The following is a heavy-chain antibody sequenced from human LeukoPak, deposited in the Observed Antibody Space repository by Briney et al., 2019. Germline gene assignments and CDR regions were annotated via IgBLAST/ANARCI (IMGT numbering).Heavy chain of an antibody. D-gene: IGHD3-22*01. CDR3: ARAMSGSSGSPLDY. Sequence: SETLSLTCAVYGGSFSGYYWNWIRQPPGKGLEWIGEINHSGSTNYNPSLKSRVTISVDTSKNQFSLKLSSATAADTAVYYCARAMSGSSGSPLDYWGQGTLVTVSS. J-gene: IGHJ4*02. CDR1: GGSFSGYY. CDR2: INHSGST. V-gene: IGHV4-34*01.